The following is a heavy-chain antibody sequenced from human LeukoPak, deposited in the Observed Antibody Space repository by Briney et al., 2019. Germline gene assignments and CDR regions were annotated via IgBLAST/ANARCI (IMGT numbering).Heavy chain of an antibody. D-gene: IGHD2-2*02. CDR1: GYTFTSYG. CDR3: ARDIVVVPAAIVVYYYYGMDV. V-gene: IGHV1-18*01. J-gene: IGHJ6*02. Sequence: ASVKVSCKASGYTFTSYGISWVRQAPGQGLEWMGWISAYNGNTNYAQKLQGRVTMTTDTSTSTAYMELRSLRSDDTDVYYCARDIVVVPAAIVVYYYYGMDVWGQGTTVTVSS. CDR2: ISAYNGNT.